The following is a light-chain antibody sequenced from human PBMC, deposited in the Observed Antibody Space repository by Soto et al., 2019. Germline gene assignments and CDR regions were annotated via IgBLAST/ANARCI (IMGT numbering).Light chain of an antibody. V-gene: IGKV1-5*01. J-gene: IGKJ4*01. CDR2: DAS. CDR3: QQYSSYSLT. CDR1: QSISSR. Sequence: DIQMTQSPSTLSASVGDRVTITCRASQSISSRLAWYQQKPGKAPKILIYDASNLESGVPSRFSGSGSGTEFTLTISSLQPDDSATYYCQQYSSYSLTFGGGTKVEIK.